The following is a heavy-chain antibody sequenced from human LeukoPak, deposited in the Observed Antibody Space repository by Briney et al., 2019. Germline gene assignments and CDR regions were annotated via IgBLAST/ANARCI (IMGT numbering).Heavy chain of an antibody. Sequence: ASVKVSCKASGYSFTGYYIHWVRQVPGQGFEWMGWLSPSTGGTKYAQKFQDRVTMTRDTSISTAYMDLNSLRSDDTAGYYCAKIVDGSGWSPFEYWGQGTLVTVSS. D-gene: IGHD6-19*01. CDR2: LSPSTGGT. V-gene: IGHV1-2*02. J-gene: IGHJ4*02. CDR3: AKIVDGSGWSPFEY. CDR1: GYSFTGYY.